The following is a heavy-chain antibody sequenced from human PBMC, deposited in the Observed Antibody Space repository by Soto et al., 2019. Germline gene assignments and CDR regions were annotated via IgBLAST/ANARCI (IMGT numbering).Heavy chain of an antibody. V-gene: IGHV3-11*01. Sequence: PGGSLRLSCAASGFTFSDYYMSWIRQAPGKGLEWVSYISSSGSTIYYADSVKGRFTISRDNAKNSLYLQMNSLRAEDTAVYYCARAVYYGSGSYYLYGDAFDIWGQGTMVTVSS. CDR3: ARAVYYGSGSYYLYGDAFDI. CDR2: ISSSGSTI. CDR1: GFTFSDYY. J-gene: IGHJ3*02. D-gene: IGHD3-10*01.